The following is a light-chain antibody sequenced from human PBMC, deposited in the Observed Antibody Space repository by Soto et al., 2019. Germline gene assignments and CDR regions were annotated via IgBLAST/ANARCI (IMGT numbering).Light chain of an antibody. Sequence: QSVLTQPPSASGSPGQSVTISCTGTSSDVGGYNFVSWYQQHPGKAPKLMIYEVTKRPSGVPDRFSGFKSGNTASLTVSGLQAEDEADYYCSSYAGSSNLVFGGGTKLTVL. J-gene: IGLJ2*01. CDR1: SSDVGGYNF. V-gene: IGLV2-8*01. CDR2: EVT. CDR3: SSYAGSSNLV.